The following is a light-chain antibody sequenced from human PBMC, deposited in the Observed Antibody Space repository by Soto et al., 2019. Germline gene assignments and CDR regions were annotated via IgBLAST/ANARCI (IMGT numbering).Light chain of an antibody. Sequence: DIQMTQSPSSLSASVGDRVTITCQASQDISNYLNWYQQKPGKAPKLLIYDAANLETGVPSRFGGSGSGTDFTFTISRLQPEDIATYHCQQYDLLPLNSGGGTKVDI. J-gene: IGKJ4*01. CDR1: QDISNY. CDR3: QQYDLLPLN. V-gene: IGKV1-33*01. CDR2: DAA.